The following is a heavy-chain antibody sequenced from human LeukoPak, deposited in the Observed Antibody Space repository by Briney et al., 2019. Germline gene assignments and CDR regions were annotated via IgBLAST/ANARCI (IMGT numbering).Heavy chain of an antibody. V-gene: IGHV3-23*01. J-gene: IGHJ4*02. Sequence: GGSLRLSCAASGFTFSNYAMSWVLQAPGKGLEWLSAISGSGGITYYVDSVKGRFTISRDNSKNTLYLQMNSLRAGDTAVYYCAYSLGSVVVTANDYWGQGTLVTVSS. CDR1: GFTFSNYA. D-gene: IGHD2-21*02. CDR2: ISGSGGIT. CDR3: AYSLGSVVVTANDY.